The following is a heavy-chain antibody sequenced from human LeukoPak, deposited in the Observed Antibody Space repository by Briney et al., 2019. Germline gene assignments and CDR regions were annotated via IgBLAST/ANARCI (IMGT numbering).Heavy chain of an antibody. D-gene: IGHD3-3*01. V-gene: IGHV4-34*01. CDR3: ARGLGITIFGVVRYYYYGMDV. CDR2: INHSGST. Sequence: SETLSLTCAVYGGSFSGYYWSWIRQPPGKGLEWIGEINHSGSTNYNPSLKSRVTISVDTSKNQFSLKLSSVTAADTAVYYCARGLGITIFGVVRYYYYGMDVWGQGTTVTVPS. J-gene: IGHJ6*02. CDR1: GGSFSGYY.